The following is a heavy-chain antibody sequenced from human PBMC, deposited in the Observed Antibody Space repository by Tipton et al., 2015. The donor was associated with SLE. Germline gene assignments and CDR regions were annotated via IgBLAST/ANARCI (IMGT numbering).Heavy chain of an antibody. CDR3: AKDGRIAARPTLFDY. CDR2: IRYDGSNK. J-gene: IGHJ4*02. D-gene: IGHD6-6*01. Sequence: LSLTCTVSGGSISSYYWSWVRQAPGKGLEWVAFIRYDGSNKYYADSVKGRFTISRDNSKNTLYLQMNSLRAEDTAVYYCAKDGRIAARPTLFDYWGQGTLVTVSS. CDR1: GGSISSYY. V-gene: IGHV3-30*02.